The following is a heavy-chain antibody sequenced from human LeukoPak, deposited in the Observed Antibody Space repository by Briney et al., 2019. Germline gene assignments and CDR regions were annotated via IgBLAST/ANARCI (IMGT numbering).Heavy chain of an antibody. CDR2: ISGSGSTI. CDR3: AREYNEFDY. CDR1: GFTFSSYE. V-gene: IGHV3-48*03. Sequence: GGSLRLSCAASGFTFSSYEMNWVRQAPGKGLEWVSYISGSGSTIYYADSVKGRYTISRDNAKNSLYLQMNSLRAEDTAVYYCAREYNEFDYWGQGTLVTVSS. J-gene: IGHJ4*02. D-gene: IGHD1-14*01.